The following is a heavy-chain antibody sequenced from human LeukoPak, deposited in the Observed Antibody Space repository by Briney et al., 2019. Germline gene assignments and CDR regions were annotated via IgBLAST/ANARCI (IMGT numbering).Heavy chain of an antibody. Sequence: GRSLRLSCAASGFTFNHYGTHWVRQAPGKGLEWVAVISYDATNEYFADSVKGRFTISRDNSKNTLYLQMNSLRAEDTAVYYCARDPGSHCSSTSCFSGGFDYWGQGTLVTVSS. J-gene: IGHJ4*02. V-gene: IGHV3-30*03. CDR1: GFTFNHYG. CDR2: ISYDATNE. D-gene: IGHD2-2*01. CDR3: ARDPGSHCSSTSCFSGGFDY.